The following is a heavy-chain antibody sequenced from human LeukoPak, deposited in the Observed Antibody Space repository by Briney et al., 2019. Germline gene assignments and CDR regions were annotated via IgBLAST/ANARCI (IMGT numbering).Heavy chain of an antibody. CDR2: ISHGGST. CDR3: ARRYFPRYFDY. CDR1: GYSISSGYY. V-gene: IGHV4-38-2*01. D-gene: IGHD3-9*01. Sequence: PSETLSLACAVSGYSISSGYYWGWIRQPPGKVLEWIGSISHGGSTYYNPSLTSRVTISVDTSKNQFSLKLSSVTASDTAVYYCARRYFPRYFDYWGQGTLVTVSS. J-gene: IGHJ4*02.